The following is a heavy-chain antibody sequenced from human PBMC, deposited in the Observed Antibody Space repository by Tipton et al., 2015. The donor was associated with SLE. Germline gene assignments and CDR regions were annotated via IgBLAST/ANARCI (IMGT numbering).Heavy chain of an antibody. CDR1: GGSISNYY. CDR2: IYYSEST. CDR3: ARGLDSNTYGMDV. D-gene: IGHD3-22*01. Sequence: LRLSCTVSGGSISNYYWSWIRQPPGKGLEWIGYIYYSESTNYNPSLKSRVTISVDKSKNQFSLKLTSVTAADTAVYFWARGLDSNTYGMDVWGQGTTVAVFS. J-gene: IGHJ6*02. V-gene: IGHV4-59*01.